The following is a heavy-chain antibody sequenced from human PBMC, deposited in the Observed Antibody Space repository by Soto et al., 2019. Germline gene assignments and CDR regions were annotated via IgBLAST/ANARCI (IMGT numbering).Heavy chain of an antibody. D-gene: IGHD6-13*01. CDR3: ATTIAAANWFDP. J-gene: IGHJ5*02. Sequence: QVQLQQSGPGLVKPSQTLLLTCAISGDSVSSNSGAWNWIRQSPSRGLEWLGRTYYRSKWYIDYAVSVKSHILLNPDTSKNQLSLHLNSVTPEDTAVYYCATTIAAANWFDPWGQGTLVTVSS. V-gene: IGHV6-1*01. CDR2: TYYRSKWYI. CDR1: GDSVSSNSGA.